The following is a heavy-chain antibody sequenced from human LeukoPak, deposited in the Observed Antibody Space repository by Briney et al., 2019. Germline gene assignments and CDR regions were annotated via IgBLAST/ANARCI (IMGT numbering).Heavy chain of an antibody. CDR1: GFTFSNYG. CDR3: ATFYFGSGSYPGAFDI. Sequence: GGSLRLSCAASGFTFSNYGMTWVRQAPGKGLEWVSAVSDSGSSTYYADSVKGRFTISRDNSKNTLFLQMNSLRAEDTAIYYCATFYFGSGSYPGAFDIWGQGTLVTVSS. CDR2: VSDSGSST. J-gene: IGHJ3*02. V-gene: IGHV3-23*01. D-gene: IGHD3-10*01.